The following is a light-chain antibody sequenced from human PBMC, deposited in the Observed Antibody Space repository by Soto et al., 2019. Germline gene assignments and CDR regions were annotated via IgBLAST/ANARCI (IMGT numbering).Light chain of an antibody. CDR3: QLYYNWVIT. CDR1: QSVRST. Sequence: DIVLTHSPATLSVSPGERATLSCRASQSVRSTLAWYQQKPGQAPRLLIYGASTRATGIPARFSGSGSGTQFSVTLSSLQSEDFAIYYCQLYYNWVITFGHGTKWIS. V-gene: IGKV3-15*01. J-gene: IGKJ3*01. CDR2: GAS.